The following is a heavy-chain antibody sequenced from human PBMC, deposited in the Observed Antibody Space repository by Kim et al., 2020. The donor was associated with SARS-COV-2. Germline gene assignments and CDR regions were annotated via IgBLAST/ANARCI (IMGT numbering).Heavy chain of an antibody. V-gene: IGHV1-2*02. CDR3: ARLIVVVAATDAFDI. J-gene: IGHJ3*02. D-gene: IGHD2-15*01. Sequence: QKFQGSVTMTRDTSISTAYMELSRLRSDDTAVYYCARLIVVVAATDAFDIWGQGTMVTVSS.